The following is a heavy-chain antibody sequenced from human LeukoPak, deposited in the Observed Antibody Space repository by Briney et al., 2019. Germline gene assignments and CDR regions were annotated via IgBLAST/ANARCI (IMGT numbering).Heavy chain of an antibody. CDR3: AREYSSGWYNDY. Sequence: GGSLRLSCAASAFTFSSYWISWVRQAPGKGLEWVANIKQDGSEKYYVDSVKGRFTISRDNAKNSLYLQMNSLRAEDTAVYYCAREYSSGWYNDYWGQGTLVTVSS. CDR2: IKQDGSEK. V-gene: IGHV3-7*01. CDR1: AFTFSSYW. D-gene: IGHD6-19*01. J-gene: IGHJ4*02.